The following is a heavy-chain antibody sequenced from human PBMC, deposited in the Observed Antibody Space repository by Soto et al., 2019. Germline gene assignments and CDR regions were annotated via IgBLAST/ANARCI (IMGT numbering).Heavy chain of an antibody. CDR3: ARDSRIVARPAMGSVGFDP. J-gene: IGHJ5*02. Sequence: ASVKVSCKASGYTFTSYGISWVRQAPGQGLEWMGWISAYNGNTNYAQKLQGRVTMTTDTSTSTAYMELRSLRAEDTAVYYCARDSRIVARPAMGSVGFDPWGQGTLVTVSS. CDR2: ISAYNGNT. D-gene: IGHD2-2*01. CDR1: GYTFTSYG. V-gene: IGHV1-18*01.